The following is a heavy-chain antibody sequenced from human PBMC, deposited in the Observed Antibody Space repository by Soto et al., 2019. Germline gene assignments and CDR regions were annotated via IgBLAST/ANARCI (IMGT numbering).Heavy chain of an antibody. Sequence: QVQLVQSGAEVKKPGSSVKVSGKASGATFSSYTVGWVRQALGQGLEWMGGIIPIFGTADYAQRFQGRVTITADESTSTAYLELTSLRYEDTAIYYCATKYCSGGNCYRGYYYYSMDVWGQGTTVTVSS. CDR3: ATKYCSGGNCYRGYYYYSMDV. V-gene: IGHV1-69*01. CDR2: IIPIFGTA. J-gene: IGHJ6*02. CDR1: GATFSSYT. D-gene: IGHD2-15*01.